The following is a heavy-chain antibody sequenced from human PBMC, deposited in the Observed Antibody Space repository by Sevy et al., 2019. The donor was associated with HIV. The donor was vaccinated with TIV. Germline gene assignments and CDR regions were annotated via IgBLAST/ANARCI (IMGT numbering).Heavy chain of an antibody. CDR1: GYTLTKLS. V-gene: IGHV1-24*01. CDR2: FVPEDGER. J-gene: IGHJ4*02. Sequence: ASVKVSCKVSGYTLTKLSMHWVRQAPGKGLEWMGSFVPEDGERIYAQNFQGRVTMSEDTSTDTAYMDLSSLRSDDTAVYYCAATREYYYGNSGYFDYWGQGTLVTVSS. D-gene: IGHD3-22*01. CDR3: AATREYYYGNSGYFDY.